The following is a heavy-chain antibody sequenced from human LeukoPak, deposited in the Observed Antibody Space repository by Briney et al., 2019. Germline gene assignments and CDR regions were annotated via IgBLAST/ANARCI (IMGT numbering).Heavy chain of an antibody. D-gene: IGHD6-6*01. V-gene: IGHV3-74*01. Sequence: GGSLRLSCTASGFSFSGHWMHWARQLPGKGLVWVSRISPTGSTTSYADSAKGRFTVSRDNAKNTLYLQVNNLRAEDTAVYYCARGPNSNWSGLDFWGQGTLLTVSS. CDR2: ISPTGSTT. CDR3: ARGPNSNWSGLDF. CDR1: GFSFSGHW. J-gene: IGHJ4*02.